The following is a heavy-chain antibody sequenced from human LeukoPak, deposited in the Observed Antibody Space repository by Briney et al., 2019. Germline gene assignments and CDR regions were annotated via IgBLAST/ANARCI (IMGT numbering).Heavy chain of an antibody. CDR2: ISWNSGSI. D-gene: IGHD3-16*01. CDR1: GFTFDDYA. Sequence: PGRSLRLSCAASGFTFDDYAMHWVRQAPGKGLEWVSGISWNSGSIGYADSVKGRFTISRDNAKNSLYLQMNSLRAEDMALYYCAKDFNRLGSVTTTFDYWGQGTLVTVSS. CDR3: AKDFNRLGSVTTTFDY. V-gene: IGHV3-9*03. J-gene: IGHJ4*02.